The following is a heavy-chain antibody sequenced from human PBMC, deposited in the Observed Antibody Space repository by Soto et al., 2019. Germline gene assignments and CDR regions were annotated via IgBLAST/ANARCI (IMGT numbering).Heavy chain of an antibody. CDR3: ARQPTTADIDLWFDP. J-gene: IGHJ5*02. D-gene: IGHD2-2*01. CDR1: GGSISSSRSY. CDR2: IFYSGST. Sequence: QLQLQESGPGLVKASETLSLTCNVSGGSISSSRSYWAWIRQPPGKGLEWIANIFYSGSTYYNPSLAXRVXXXXXXXXXXXXXXXXXXXXXXXAXYYCARQPTTADIDLWFDPWGQGTLVTVSS. V-gene: IGHV4-39*01.